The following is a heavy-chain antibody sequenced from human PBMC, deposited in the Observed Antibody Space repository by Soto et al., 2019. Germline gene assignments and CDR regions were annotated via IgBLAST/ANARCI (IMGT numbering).Heavy chain of an antibody. J-gene: IGHJ4*02. V-gene: IGHV4-39*01. Sequence: SETLSLTCTVSGGSISSSIYYWGWIRQPPGKGLEWIGSIYYSGSTYYNPSLKSRVTISVDTSKNQFSLKLSSVTAADTAVYYCARHLIVGATNFFDYWGQGTLVTVSS. CDR1: GGSISSSIYY. CDR3: ARHLIVGATNFFDY. D-gene: IGHD1-26*01. CDR2: IYYSGST.